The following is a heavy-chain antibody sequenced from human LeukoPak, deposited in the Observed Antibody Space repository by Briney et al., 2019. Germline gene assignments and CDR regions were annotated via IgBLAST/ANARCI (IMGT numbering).Heavy chain of an antibody. D-gene: IGHD2-15*01. Sequence: ASVKVSCKASGYTFTSYYMHWVRQAPGQGLEWMGIINPSGGSTSYAQKFQGRVTMTRDTSTSTVYMELSSLRSEDTAVYYCARDRVEVVAARGGKRGFDYWGQGTLVTVSS. J-gene: IGHJ4*02. CDR2: INPSGGST. CDR3: ARDRVEVVAARGGKRGFDY. CDR1: GYTFTSYY. V-gene: IGHV1-46*01.